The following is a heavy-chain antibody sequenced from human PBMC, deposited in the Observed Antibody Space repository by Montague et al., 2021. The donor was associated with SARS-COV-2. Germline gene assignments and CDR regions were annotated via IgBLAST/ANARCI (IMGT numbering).Heavy chain of an antibody. J-gene: IGHJ6*02. Sequence: SETLSLTCAVSDGSISSPNWWNWVRQPPGKGLEWIGEIYHAGNTNYNPSPKSRVTIFMDKSKNHFSLQLSSVTAADTAVYYCARGGTYHYGMDVWGQGTTVAVSS. CDR2: IYHAGNT. CDR1: DGSISSPNW. CDR3: ARGGTYHYGMDV. V-gene: IGHV4-4*02. D-gene: IGHD3-16*01.